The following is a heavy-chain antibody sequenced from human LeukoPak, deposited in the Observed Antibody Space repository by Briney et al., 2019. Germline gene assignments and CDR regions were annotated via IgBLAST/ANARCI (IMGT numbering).Heavy chain of an antibody. J-gene: IGHJ3*02. V-gene: IGHV3-74*01. D-gene: IGHD1-26*01. CDR2: INPDGSRT. CDR3: SWDHTGKEDI. Sequence: PGGSLRLSCVVSASTFSNYWLHWVRQAPGKGLVWVSRINPDGSRTNYADSVAGRFTISRDNAKNTLYLQMNSLRVEDTAVYYCSWDHTGKEDIWGQGTMVSVSS. CDR1: ASTFSNYW.